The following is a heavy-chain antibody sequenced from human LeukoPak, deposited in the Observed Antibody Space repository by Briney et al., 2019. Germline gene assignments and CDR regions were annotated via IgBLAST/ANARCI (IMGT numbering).Heavy chain of an antibody. CDR3: TRALNPPYCSDGSCWGTSYGMDV. Sequence: GRSLRLSCTASGFTFGDYAMSWFRQAPGKGLEWVGFIRSKAYGGTTEYAASVKGRFTISRDDSKSIAYLQMNSLKTEDTAVYYCTRALNPPYCSDGSCWGTSYGMDVWGQGTTVTVSS. V-gene: IGHV3-49*03. CDR2: IRSKAYGGTT. CDR1: GFTFGDYA. D-gene: IGHD2-15*01. J-gene: IGHJ6*02.